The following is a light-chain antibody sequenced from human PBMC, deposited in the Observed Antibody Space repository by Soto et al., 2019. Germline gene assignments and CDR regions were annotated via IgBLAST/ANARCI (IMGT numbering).Light chain of an antibody. CDR3: QQYGTFPFT. J-gene: IGKJ3*01. CDR2: GIT. Sequence: EVVLTQSPGTLSLSPGERATLSCRASQNLNHNYFAWYQQKPGQGPNLIIYGITTRAAGIPDRFSGSGSGTAFTLTISRLEPEDFAVYYCQQYGTFPFTFGPGTKLDIK. V-gene: IGKV3-20*01. CDR1: QNLNHNY.